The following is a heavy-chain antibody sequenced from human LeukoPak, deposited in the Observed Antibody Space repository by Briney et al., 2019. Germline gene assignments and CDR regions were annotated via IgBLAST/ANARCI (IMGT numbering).Heavy chain of an antibody. CDR2: IRYDGSNK. Sequence: GGSLRLSCAASAFTFSSYGIHWVRQAPGKGLEGVAFIRYDGSNKYYADSVKGRFTISRDNSKNTLYLQMNSLRAEDTAVYYCAKRGAGNYYGSGYFDIWGQGTMVTVSS. V-gene: IGHV3-30*02. J-gene: IGHJ3*02. D-gene: IGHD3-10*01. CDR3: AKRGAGNYYGSGYFDI. CDR1: AFTFSSYG.